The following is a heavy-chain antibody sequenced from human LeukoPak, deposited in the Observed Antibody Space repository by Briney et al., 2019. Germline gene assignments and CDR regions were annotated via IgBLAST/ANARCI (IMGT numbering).Heavy chain of an antibody. V-gene: IGHV4-34*01. J-gene: IGHJ5*02. D-gene: IGHD2-21*01. Sequence: SETLSLTCAVYGGSFSGYYWSWIRQPPGKGLEWIGEINHSGSTNYNPSLKSRVTISVDTSKNQFSLKLSSVTAADTAVYYCARTFRSEKEKNGIKFWWWCLVPGDWFDPWGQGTLVTVSS. CDR3: ARTFRSEKEKNGIKFWWWCLVPGDWFDP. CDR2: INHSGST. CDR1: GGSFSGYY.